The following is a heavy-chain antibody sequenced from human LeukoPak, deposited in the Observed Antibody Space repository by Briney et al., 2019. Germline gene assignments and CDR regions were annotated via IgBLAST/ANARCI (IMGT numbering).Heavy chain of an antibody. V-gene: IGHV4-59*08. Sequence: SETLSLTCTVSGGSISSYYWSWIRQPPGKGLEWIGYIYYSGSTNYNPSLKSRVTISVDTSKNQFSLKLSSVTAADTAVYYRARIQLWLREDYWGQGTLVTVSS. CDR2: IYYSGST. CDR3: ARIQLWLREDY. D-gene: IGHD5-18*01. J-gene: IGHJ4*02. CDR1: GGSISSYY.